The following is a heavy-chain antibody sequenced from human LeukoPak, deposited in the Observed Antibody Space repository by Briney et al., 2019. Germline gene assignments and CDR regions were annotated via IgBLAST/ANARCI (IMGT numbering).Heavy chain of an antibody. J-gene: IGHJ5*02. CDR2: IIPIFGTA. D-gene: IGHD4-17*01. CDR1: VGTFSSYA. CDR3: AREPYGDYPPLRLNFDP. V-gene: IGHV1-69*13. Sequence: SVKVSCKASVGTFSSYAISWVRQAPGQGLEWMGGIIPIFGTANYARKFQGRVTITADESTSTAYMELSSLRSEDTAVYYCAREPYGDYPPLRLNFDPWGQGTLVTVSS.